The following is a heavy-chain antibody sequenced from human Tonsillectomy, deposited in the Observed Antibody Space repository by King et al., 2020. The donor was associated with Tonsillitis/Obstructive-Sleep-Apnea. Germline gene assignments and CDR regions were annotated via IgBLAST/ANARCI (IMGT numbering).Heavy chain of an antibody. CDR2: INPSGGST. CDR1: GYTFTSYY. Sequence: QLVQSGAEVKKPGASVKVSCKASGYTFTSYYMHWVRQAPGQGLEWMGIINPSGGSTSYAQKFQGRVTMTRDTSTSTVYMELSSLRSEDTAVYYCAREHHHDIAGAGRNWFDPWGQGTLVTVSS. D-gene: IGHD6-19*01. V-gene: IGHV1-46*01. J-gene: IGHJ5*02. CDR3: AREHHHDIAGAGRNWFDP.